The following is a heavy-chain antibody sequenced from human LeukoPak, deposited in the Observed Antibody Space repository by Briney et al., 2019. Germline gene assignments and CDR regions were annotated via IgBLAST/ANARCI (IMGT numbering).Heavy chain of an antibody. CDR3: ARLRWLQLIDY. CDR1: GVSISSYY. Sequence: SETLSLTCTVSGVSISSYYWSWIRQPPGKGLEWIGYIYYSGSTNYNPSLKSRVTISVDTSKNQFSLKLSSVTAADTAVYYCARLRWLQLIDYWGQGTLVSVSS. D-gene: IGHD5-24*01. V-gene: IGHV4-59*01. J-gene: IGHJ4*02. CDR2: IYYSGST.